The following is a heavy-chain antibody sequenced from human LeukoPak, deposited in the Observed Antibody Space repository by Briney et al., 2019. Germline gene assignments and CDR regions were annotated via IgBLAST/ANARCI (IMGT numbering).Heavy chain of an antibody. CDR2: INAGNGNT. V-gene: IGHV1-3*01. J-gene: IGHJ4*02. D-gene: IGHD6-19*01. CDR3: ARGEIAVAAYDY. Sequence: ASVKVSCKASGYTFTSYAMHWVRQAPGQRLEWRGWINAGNGNTKYSQKFQGRVTITRDTSASTAYMELSSLRSEDTAVYYCARGEIAVAAYDYWGQGTLVTVSS. CDR1: GYTFTSYA.